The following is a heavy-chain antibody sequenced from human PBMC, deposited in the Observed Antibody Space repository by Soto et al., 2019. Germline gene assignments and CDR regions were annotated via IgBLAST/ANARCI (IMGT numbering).Heavy chain of an antibody. Sequence: QVQLVESGGGVVQPGRSLRLSCAASGFTFSSYGMHWVRQAPGKGLEWVAVISYDGSNKNYADSVKGRFTISRDNSKNTLYLQMNSLRAEDTAVYYCAKILQLGDYAYYYYGMDVWGQGTTGTVSS. CDR1: GFTFSSYG. CDR2: ISYDGSNK. D-gene: IGHD4-17*01. CDR3: AKILQLGDYAYYYYGMDV. V-gene: IGHV3-30*18. J-gene: IGHJ6*02.